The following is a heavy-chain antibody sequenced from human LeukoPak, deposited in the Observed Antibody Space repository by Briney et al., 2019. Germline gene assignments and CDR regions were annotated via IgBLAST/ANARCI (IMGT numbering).Heavy chain of an antibody. CDR3: AKADITMIAVAAFDI. V-gene: IGHV3-43*02. D-gene: IGHD3-22*01. Sequence: AGGSLRLSCAASGFTFDDYAMHWVRQAPGKGLEWVSLISGDGGSTYYADSVKGRFTISRDNSKNSLYLQMNSVRTEDTALYYCAKADITMIAVAAFDIWGQGTMVTVSS. CDR1: GFTFDDYA. J-gene: IGHJ3*02. CDR2: ISGDGGST.